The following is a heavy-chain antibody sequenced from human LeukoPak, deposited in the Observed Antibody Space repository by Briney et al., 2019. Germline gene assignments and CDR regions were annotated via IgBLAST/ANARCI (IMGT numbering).Heavy chain of an antibody. D-gene: IGHD2-21*02. Sequence: GGSLRLSCAASGFIFSSYIMNWVRQAPGEGLEWVSSISSSSSYIYYADSVKGRFTISRDNAKNSLYLQMNSLRAEDTAVYYCARGYCGGDSSYPYGMDVWGQGTTVTVSS. V-gene: IGHV3-21*01. CDR3: ARGYCGGDSSYPYGMDV. CDR1: GFIFSSYI. J-gene: IGHJ6*02. CDR2: ISSSSSYI.